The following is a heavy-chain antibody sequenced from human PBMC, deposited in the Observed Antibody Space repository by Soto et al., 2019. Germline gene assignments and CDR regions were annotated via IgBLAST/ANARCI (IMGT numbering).Heavy chain of an antibody. V-gene: IGHV3-21*01. Sequence: EVQLVESGGGLVKPGGSLRLSCAASGFIFSSYTMNCVRQAPGKGLEWVSSISASSTYIYYAYSLKGRFTISRDNAYNSLYLQMNSLRAEDTAVYYCARGWLRDPWMYWGQGTLVTVSS. CDR3: ARGWLRDPWMY. CDR2: ISASSTYI. CDR1: GFIFSSYT. D-gene: IGHD5-12*01. J-gene: IGHJ4*02.